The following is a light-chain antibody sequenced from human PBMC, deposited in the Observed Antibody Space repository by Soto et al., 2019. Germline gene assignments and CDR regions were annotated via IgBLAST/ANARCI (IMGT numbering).Light chain of an antibody. J-gene: IGKJ1*01. Sequence: EIVMTQPPATLSVSPGERATLSCRASQSVSSNLAWYQQKPGQAPRLLIYGASTRATGIPARFSGSRSGTEFTLTISSLQSEDFAVYYCQQYNNWPTFGQGTKVEIK. V-gene: IGKV3-15*01. CDR2: GAS. CDR3: QQYNNWPT. CDR1: QSVSSN.